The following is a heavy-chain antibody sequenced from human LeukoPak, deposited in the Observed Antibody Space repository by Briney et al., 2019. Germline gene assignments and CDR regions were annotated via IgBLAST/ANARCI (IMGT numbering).Heavy chain of an antibody. CDR3: ARDMNVVVPAAIGDWFDP. D-gene: IGHD2-2*01. CDR2: IYTSGST. CDR1: GGSISSYY. V-gene: IGHV4-4*07. J-gene: IGHJ5*02. Sequence: SETLSLTCTVSGGSISSYYWSWIRQPAGKELEWIGRIYTSGSTNYNPSLKSRVTMSVDTSKNQFSLKLSSVTAADTAVYYCARDMNVVVPAAIGDWFDPWGQGTLVTVSS.